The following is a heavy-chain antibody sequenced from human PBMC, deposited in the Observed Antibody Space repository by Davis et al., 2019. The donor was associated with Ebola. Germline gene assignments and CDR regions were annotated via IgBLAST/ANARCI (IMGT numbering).Heavy chain of an antibody. V-gene: IGHV4-39*01. CDR3: ARRVVVAATFYYFDY. Sequence: PSETLSLTCTVSGGSISSSSYYWGWIRQPPGKGLEWIGSIYYSGSTYYNPSLKSRVTISVDTSKNQFSLKLSSVTAADTAVYYCARRVVVAATFYYFDYWGQGTLVTVSS. CDR1: GGSISSSSYY. J-gene: IGHJ4*02. D-gene: IGHD2-15*01. CDR2: IYYSGST.